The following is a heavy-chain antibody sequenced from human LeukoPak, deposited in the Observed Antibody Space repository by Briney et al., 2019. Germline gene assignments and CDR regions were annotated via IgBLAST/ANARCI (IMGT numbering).Heavy chain of an antibody. J-gene: IGHJ6*02. CDR3: AKDSYDFWSGPSTPGHYGMDV. V-gene: IGHV3-7*01. D-gene: IGHD3-3*01. Sequence: GGSLRLSCAVSGLTFSSSWMDWVRQAPGKGLEWVASINPDGIKRYSADSVKGRFTISRDNSENTLFLQMNSLRAEDTATYYCAKDSYDFWSGPSTPGHYGMDVWGQGTTVTVSS. CDR2: INPDGIKR. CDR1: GLTFSSSW.